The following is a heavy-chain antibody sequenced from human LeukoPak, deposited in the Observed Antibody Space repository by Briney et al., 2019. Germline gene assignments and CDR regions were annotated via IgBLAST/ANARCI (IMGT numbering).Heavy chain of an antibody. V-gene: IGHV3-23*01. CDR3: AKWSGLAVTTDY. D-gene: IGHD4-4*01. Sequence: GGPLRLSCAASGFTFSSYAMSWVRQAPGKGLERVSAISGSGGSTYYADSVKGRFTISRDNSKNTLYLQMNSLRAEDTAVYYCAKWSGLAVTTDYWGQGTLVTVSS. J-gene: IGHJ4*02. CDR2: ISGSGGST. CDR1: GFTFSSYA.